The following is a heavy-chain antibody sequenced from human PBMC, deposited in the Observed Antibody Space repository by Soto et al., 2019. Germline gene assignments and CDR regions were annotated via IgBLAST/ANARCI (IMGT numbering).Heavy chain of an antibody. J-gene: IGHJ6*03. Sequence: SVTLSLTCVVSGVSLSDYFWIWIRQPPGMALEWIGEINHLGSINYNPSLKSRVTMSVDTSKNQFSLTLNSVTAADTATYYCARGGISHWAYFYYMDVWDRGTTVTVSS. CDR2: INHLGSI. D-gene: IGHD2-21*01. CDR3: ARGGISHWAYFYYMDV. V-gene: IGHV4-34*01. CDR1: GVSLSDYF.